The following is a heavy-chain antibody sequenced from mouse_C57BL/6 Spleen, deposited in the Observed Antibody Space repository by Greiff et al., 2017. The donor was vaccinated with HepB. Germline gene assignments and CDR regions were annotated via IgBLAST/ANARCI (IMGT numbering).Heavy chain of an antibody. Sequence: QVQLQQPGAELVMPGASVKLSCKASGYTFTSYWMHWVKQSPGQGLEWIGEIDPSDSYTNYNQKFKGKSTLTVDKSSSTAYMQLSSLTSEDSAVYYCARSAQATPFAYWGQGTLVTVSA. CDR1: GYTFTSYW. CDR2: IDPSDSYT. V-gene: IGHV1-69*01. D-gene: IGHD3-2*02. J-gene: IGHJ3*01. CDR3: ARSAQATPFAY.